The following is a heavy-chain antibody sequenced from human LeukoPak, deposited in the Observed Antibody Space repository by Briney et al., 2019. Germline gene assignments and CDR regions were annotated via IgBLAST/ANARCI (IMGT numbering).Heavy chain of an antibody. J-gene: IGHJ4*02. Sequence: SETLSLTCTVSGGSISSDSYYWAWIRQPPGKGLEWIGNIHNSESTYYNPSLKSRVTISVDTSKNQFSLKLSSVTAADTAVYYCARQVTFGYAYAYYFDYWGQGSLVTVSS. D-gene: IGHD5-18*01. V-gene: IGHV4-39*01. CDR2: IHNSEST. CDR3: ARQVTFGYAYAYYFDY. CDR1: GGSISSDSYY.